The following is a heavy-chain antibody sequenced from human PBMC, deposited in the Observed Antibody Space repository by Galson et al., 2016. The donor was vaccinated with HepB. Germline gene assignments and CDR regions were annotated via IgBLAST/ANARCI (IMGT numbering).Heavy chain of an antibody. D-gene: IGHD6-19*01. J-gene: IGHJ5*01. CDR2: INPSSGDT. V-gene: IGHV1-2*02. Sequence: SGYTFTGYYIHWVRQAPGQGPEWMGWINPSSGDTNYPQRFRGRVTMTRDTSSSTTYMELSRLRSDDTAVYYCARDFLRGGWNLFDSWGQGTLVTVSS. CDR1: GYTFTGYY. CDR3: ARDFLRGGWNLFDS.